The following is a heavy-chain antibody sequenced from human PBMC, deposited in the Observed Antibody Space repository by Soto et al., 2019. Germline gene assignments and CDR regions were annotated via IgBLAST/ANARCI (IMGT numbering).Heavy chain of an antibody. J-gene: IGHJ5*02. D-gene: IGHD2-21*02. CDR3: ARHPSDFWFDP. CDR1: GGSISSYY. CDR2: IHYSGST. V-gene: IGHV4-59*08. Sequence: SETLSLTCTVSGGSISSYYWSWIRQPPGKGLEWIGYIHYSGSTNYNPSLKSRVTISVDTSKNQFSLKLSSVTAADTAVYYCARHPSDFWFDPWGQGTLVTVSS.